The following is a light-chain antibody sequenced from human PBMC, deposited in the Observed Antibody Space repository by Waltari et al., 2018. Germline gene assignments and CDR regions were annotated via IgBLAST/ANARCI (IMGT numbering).Light chain of an antibody. Sequence: DIVLTHSPDSLAVSLGERATLTCKPRHSVLNTSRNRNYLAWYQQKPGQPPKLLFYWASTRESGVPDRFSATGSGTDFTLTITTLQADDVAVYYCQQYYRTPYTFGQGTTLEVK. J-gene: IGKJ2*01. CDR3: QQYYRTPYT. V-gene: IGKV4-1*01. CDR1: HSVLNTSRNRNY. CDR2: WAS.